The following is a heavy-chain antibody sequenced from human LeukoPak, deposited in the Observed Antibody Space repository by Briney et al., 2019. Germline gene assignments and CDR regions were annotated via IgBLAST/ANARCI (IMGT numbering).Heavy chain of an antibody. CDR1: GYTFTNFY. CDR2: INPNDGST. Sequence: ASVKVSCKASGYTFTNFYMHWVRQAPGQGLGWMGMINPNDGSTSYAQRLRGRVTMTRDTSTSTFYMELSTLRYEDTAIYYCARGSYYYMDVWGKGTTVTISS. CDR3: ARGSYYYMDV. J-gene: IGHJ6*03. V-gene: IGHV1-46*04.